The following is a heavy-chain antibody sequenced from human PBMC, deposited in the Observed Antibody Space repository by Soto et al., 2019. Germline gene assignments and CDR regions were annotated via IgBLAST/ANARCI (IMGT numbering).Heavy chain of an antibody. Sequence: SLRLSCVASAFSSHHHAIHWVRQGPGKGLEWVSGIHWNNGATGYADSVKGRFTIFKDNVKNSVYLQMNSLRTDDTAFYYCTEDIIKGGADVWGQGTTVTVSS. CDR1: AFSSHHHA. CDR3: TEDIIKGGADV. J-gene: IGHJ6*02. D-gene: IGHD3-16*01. CDR2: IHWNNGAT. V-gene: IGHV3-9*02.